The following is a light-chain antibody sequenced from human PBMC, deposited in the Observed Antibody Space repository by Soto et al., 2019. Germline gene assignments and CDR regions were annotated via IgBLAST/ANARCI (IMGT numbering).Light chain of an antibody. CDR2: CSS. V-gene: IGKV3D-15*01. CDR3: QPYNTRWT. J-gene: IGKJ1*01. Sequence: EIVMTQSPATLSVSPGERATLSCRASQSVRNNLAWYQKKPGQAPMILIYCSSTRATGIPARFSGSGSGTECTLTSSSLQSEDFAVYYCQPYNTRWTFGQGNRVVIK. CDR1: QSVRNN.